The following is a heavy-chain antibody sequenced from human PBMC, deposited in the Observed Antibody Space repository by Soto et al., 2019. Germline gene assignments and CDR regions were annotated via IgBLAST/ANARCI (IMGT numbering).Heavy chain of an antibody. J-gene: IGHJ4*02. V-gene: IGHV3-21*05. CDR3: AMKPGPIAENDY. D-gene: IGHD6-13*01. CDR2: ISSSSSYI. Sequence: GGSLRLSCAASGFTFSSYSMNWVRQAPGKGLEWVSYISSSSSYIYYADSVKGRFTISRDNAKNSLYLQMNSLRAEDTAVYYCAMKPGPIAENDYWGQGTLVTVSS. CDR1: GFTFSSYS.